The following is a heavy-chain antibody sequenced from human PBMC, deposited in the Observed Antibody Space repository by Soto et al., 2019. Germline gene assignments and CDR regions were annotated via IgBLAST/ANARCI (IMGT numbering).Heavy chain of an antibody. V-gene: IGHV3-11*06. J-gene: IGHJ4*02. CDR3: VRSGDNYNLLDY. CDR2: SSNSGSFT. CDR1: GFTFSDHY. D-gene: IGHD1-1*01. Sequence: GGSLRLSCAASGFTFSDHYMSWIRQAPGKGLEWIGYSSNSGSFTRYADSVKGRFSISRDNAKNSLYLQINSLRGDDTAIYYCVRSGDNYNLLDYWGQGTLVTVSS.